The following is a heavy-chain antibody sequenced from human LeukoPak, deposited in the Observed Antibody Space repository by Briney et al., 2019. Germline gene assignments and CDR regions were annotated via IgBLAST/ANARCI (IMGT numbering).Heavy chain of an antibody. V-gene: IGHV5-51*01. CDR2: IDPGDSDT. CDR3: ARQTPYSGSGSYPDY. Sequence: ESTKISCKASGYIFTSYWIGGVRQMPGKGVEWMGIIDPGDSDTRYSPSFQGQVTISADKSISTAYLQWSTLKASDTAMYYCARQTPYSGSGSYPDYWGQGTLVTSSS. J-gene: IGHJ4*02. D-gene: IGHD3-10*01. CDR1: GYIFTSYW.